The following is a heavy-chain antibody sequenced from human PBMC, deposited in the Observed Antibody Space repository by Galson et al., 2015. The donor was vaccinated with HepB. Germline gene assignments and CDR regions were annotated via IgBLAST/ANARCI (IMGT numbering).Heavy chain of an antibody. J-gene: IGHJ6*02. CDR2: ISSNGGST. D-gene: IGHD6-13*01. Sequence: SLRLSCAASGFTFSSYAMHWVRQAPGKGLEYVSAISSNGGSTYYADSVKGRFTISRDNSKNTLYLQMSSLRAEDTAVYYCARDGRSSSWYGHYGMDVWGQGTTVTVSS. V-gene: IGHV3-64D*06. CDR1: GFTFSSYA. CDR3: ARDGRSSSWYGHYGMDV.